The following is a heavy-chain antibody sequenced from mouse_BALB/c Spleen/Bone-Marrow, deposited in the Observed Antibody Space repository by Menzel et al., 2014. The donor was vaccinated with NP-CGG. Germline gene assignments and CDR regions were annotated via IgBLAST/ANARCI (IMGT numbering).Heavy chain of an antibody. V-gene: IGHV1S137*01. J-gene: IGHJ4*01. D-gene: IGHD2-5*01. CDR2: INTYFGDI. CDR1: GYTFTDYA. CDR3: ARGYSNNYAMDY. Sequence: VQLQQSGAELVRPGVSVKISCKGSGYTFTDYAMHWVKQSHAESLEWIGVINTYFGDISYNQKFKGKATIAVDKTSRTVYMELARLTAEDSDIYYCARGYSNNYAMDYWGQGTSVTVSS.